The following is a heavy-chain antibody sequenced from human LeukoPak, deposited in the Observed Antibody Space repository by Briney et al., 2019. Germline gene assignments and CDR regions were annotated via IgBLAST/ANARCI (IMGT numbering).Heavy chain of an antibody. CDR2: ISTDGSTT. D-gene: IGHD3-16*01. J-gene: IGHJ4*02. V-gene: IGHV3-74*01. CDR1: GFTFSSYW. Sequence: GGSLRLSCAASGFTFSSYWMHWVRQAPGKGLLWVSRISTDGSTTSYADSVRGRFTISRDNTRNTLYLQMNSLRAEDTAVYYCTKDTFGGHDYWGQGTLVTVSS. CDR3: TKDTFGGHDY.